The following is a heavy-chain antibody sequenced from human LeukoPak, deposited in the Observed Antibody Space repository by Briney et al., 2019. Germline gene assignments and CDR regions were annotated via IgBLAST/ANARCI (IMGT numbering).Heavy chain of an antibody. CDR1: GYTFTSNY. CDR2: INTNTGNP. CDR3: TRDRSGGAFDY. J-gene: IGHJ4*02. D-gene: IGHD3-16*01. V-gene: IGHV7-4-1*02. Sequence: ASVKVSCKAFGYTFTSNYMHWVRQAPGQGLEWMGYINTNTGNPTYAQAFTGRFVFSLDTSVTTAYLHISSLQAEDTAVYYCTRDRSGGAFDYWGQGTLVTVSS.